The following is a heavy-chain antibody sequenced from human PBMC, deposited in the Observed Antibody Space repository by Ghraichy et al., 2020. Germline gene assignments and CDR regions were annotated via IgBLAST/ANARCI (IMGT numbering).Heavy chain of an antibody. D-gene: IGHD3-22*01. CDR2: TRNTAHSYAT. J-gene: IGHJ3*02. Sequence: SCAASGFTFSDHHMDWVRQAPGKGLEWVGRTRNTAHSYATIYAASVKGRFIISRDDSKNSVYLQMNSLKTEDTAVYYCARVGYYDTSGDATDAFDIWGQGTMVTVSS. V-gene: IGHV3-72*01. CDR3: ARVGYYDTSGDATDAFDI. CDR1: GFTFSDHH.